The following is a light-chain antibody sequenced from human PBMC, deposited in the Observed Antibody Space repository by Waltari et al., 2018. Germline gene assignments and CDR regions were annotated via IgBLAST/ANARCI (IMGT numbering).Light chain of an antibody. CDR3: QQYNRWPPIT. CDR1: QSIATN. J-gene: IGKJ5*01. Sequence: EVVMTQSPDTLSVSPGGRATLSCRASQSIATNLAWYQQRRGQAPRLLIFDASTRATSISGKFRGSGSGTEFTLTISSLQSDDSAVYYCQQYNRWPPITFGQGTRLEIK. CDR2: DAS. V-gene: IGKV3-15*01.